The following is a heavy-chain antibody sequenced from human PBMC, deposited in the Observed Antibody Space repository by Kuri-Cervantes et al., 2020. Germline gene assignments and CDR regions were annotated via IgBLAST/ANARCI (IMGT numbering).Heavy chain of an antibody. CDR3: ARARYYASSGYSVGPNCYFDL. D-gene: IGHD3-22*01. Sequence: SETLSLTCTVSGGSISSYYWSWIRQPPGKGLEWIGYIYYSGSTNYNPSLKSRVTISVDTSKNQFSLKLSSVTAADTAGYYCARARYYASSGYSVGPNCYFDLWGRGTLVTVSS. J-gene: IGHJ2*01. CDR1: GGSISSYY. V-gene: IGHV4-59*01. CDR2: IYYSGST.